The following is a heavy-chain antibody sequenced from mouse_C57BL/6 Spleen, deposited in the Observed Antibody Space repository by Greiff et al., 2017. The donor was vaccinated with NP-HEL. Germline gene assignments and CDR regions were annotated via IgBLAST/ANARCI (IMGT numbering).Heavy chain of an antibody. CDR1: GFTFSDYG. J-gene: IGHJ4*01. D-gene: IGHD1-1*01. V-gene: IGHV5-17*01. Sequence: DVKLVESGGGLVKPGGSLKLSCAASGFTFSDYGMHWVRQAPEKGLEWVAYISSGSSTIYYADTVKGRFTISRDNAKNTLFLQMTSLRSEDTAMYYCARAPPTDYYAMDYWGQGTSVTVSS. CDR3: ARAPPTDYYAMDY. CDR2: ISSGSSTI.